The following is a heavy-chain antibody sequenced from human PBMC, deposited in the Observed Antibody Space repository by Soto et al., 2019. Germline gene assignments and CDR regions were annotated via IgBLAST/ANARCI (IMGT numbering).Heavy chain of an antibody. Sequence: EVKLVESGGGLVKSGGSLRLSCVASGFDFGAFSVTWVRQIPGKGLQWVSSISAGSHDTFYSESIKGRFLISRDNAKKSLYLEMNSLRAEDTGVYHCGTFPAAHCGGNCYIDFWGPGTQVTVSS. CDR2: ISAGSHDT. V-gene: IGHV3-21*03. CDR1: GFDFGAFS. J-gene: IGHJ4*02. D-gene: IGHD2-21*01. CDR3: GTFPAAHCGGNCYIDF.